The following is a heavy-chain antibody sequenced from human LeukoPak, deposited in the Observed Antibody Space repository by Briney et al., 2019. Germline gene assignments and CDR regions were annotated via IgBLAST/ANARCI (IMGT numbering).Heavy chain of an antibody. D-gene: IGHD2-15*01. V-gene: IGHV3-30*02. CDR2: IRYDGSTK. Sequence: PGGSLRLSCAASGFTFSSYCMHWVRQAPGKGLEWVAFIRYDGSTKYYADSVKGRFTISRDNAKNSLYLQMNSLRAEDTAVYYCAREDASGLDYWGQGTLVTVSS. J-gene: IGHJ4*02. CDR1: GFTFSSYC. CDR3: AREDASGLDY.